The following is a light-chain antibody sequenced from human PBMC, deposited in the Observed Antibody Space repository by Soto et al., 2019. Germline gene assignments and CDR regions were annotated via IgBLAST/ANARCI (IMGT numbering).Light chain of an antibody. Sequence: AFPHSPATLSMSPGERATLSCRASQSVSSYLAWYQQKPGQAPRLLIYDASNRATGIPARFSGSGSGTDFTLTINSLEPEDSAVYYCQQRSNWPSITFGQGTRLEIK. CDR2: DAS. V-gene: IGKV3-11*01. CDR1: QSVSSY. J-gene: IGKJ5*01. CDR3: QQRSNWPSIT.